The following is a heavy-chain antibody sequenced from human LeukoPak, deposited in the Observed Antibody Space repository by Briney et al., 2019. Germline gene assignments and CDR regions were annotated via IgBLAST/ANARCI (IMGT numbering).Heavy chain of an antibody. CDR2: INWNGGST. J-gene: IGHJ4*02. V-gene: IGHV3-20*04. D-gene: IGHD5-18*01. CDR3: ARGPYYSYSDY. Sequence: GGSLTLSCAASGFTFDDYGMSWVRQAPGKGLEWVSGINWNGGSTGYADSVKGRFTISRDNAKNSLYLQMNSLRAEDTALYYCARGPYYSYSDYWGQGTLVTVSS. CDR1: GFTFDDYG.